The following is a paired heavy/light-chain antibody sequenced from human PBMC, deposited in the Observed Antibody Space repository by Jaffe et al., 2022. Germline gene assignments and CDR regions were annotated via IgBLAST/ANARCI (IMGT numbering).Heavy chain of an antibody. V-gene: IGHV4-59*01. J-gene: IGHJ3*02. CDR2: IYSSGTT. CDR1: GGSISSYY. CDR3: ARPYSSGWYAAFDI. D-gene: IGHD6-19*01. Sequence: QVQLQESGPGLVKPSETLSLTCTVSGGSISSYYWSWIRQPPGRGLEWIGYIYSSGTTNYNPSLKSRVTISVDTSKNQFSLKLSSVTAADTAMYYCARPYSSGWYAAFDIWGQGTMVTVSS.
Light chain of an antibody. J-gene: IGLJ2*01. Sequence: QSVLTQPPSVSGAPGQRVTISCTGSSSNIGAGYDVHWYQQLPGTAPKLLIYRNNIRPSGVPDRFSGSKSGTSASLAITGLQAEDEADYYCQSYDNSLSGVLFGGGTKLTVL. CDR3: QSYDNSLSGVL. CDR2: RNN. CDR1: SSNIGAGYD. V-gene: IGLV1-40*01.